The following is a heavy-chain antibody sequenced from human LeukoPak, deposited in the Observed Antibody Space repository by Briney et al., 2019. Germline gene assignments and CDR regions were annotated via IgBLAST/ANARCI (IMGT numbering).Heavy chain of an antibody. J-gene: IGHJ4*02. D-gene: IGHD2-2*02. CDR2: ISWNSGSI. CDR1: GFTFDDYA. CDR3: AKDREVVPAAILDY. Sequence: PGGSLRLSCAASGFTFDDYAMHWVRQAPGKGLEWVSGISWNSGSIGYADSVKGRFTISRDNAKNSLYLQMNSLRAEDTALYYCAKDREVVPAAILDYWGQGTLVTVSS. V-gene: IGHV3-9*01.